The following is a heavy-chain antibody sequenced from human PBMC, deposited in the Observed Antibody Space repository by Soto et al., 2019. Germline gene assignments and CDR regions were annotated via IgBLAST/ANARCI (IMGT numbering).Heavy chain of an antibody. Sequence: SVKVSCKASGGTFSSYTISWVRQAPGQGLEWMGRIIPILGIANYAQKFQGRVTITADKSTSTAYMELSSLRSEDTAVYYCARGRAVAGTDYSEYWGQGTLVTVSA. J-gene: IGHJ4*02. V-gene: IGHV1-69*02. CDR3: ARGRAVAGTDYSEY. CDR2: IIPILGIA. D-gene: IGHD6-19*01. CDR1: GGTFSSYT.